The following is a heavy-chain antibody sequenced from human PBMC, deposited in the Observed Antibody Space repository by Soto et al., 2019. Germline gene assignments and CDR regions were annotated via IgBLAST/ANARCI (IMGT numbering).Heavy chain of an antibody. CDR3: ARDPLVPAAENNWFDP. CDR2: ISGSDDST. V-gene: IGHV3-23*01. Sequence: GSLRLSCAASGFTFSSYAMSWVRQAPGKGLEWVSVISGSDDSTYYADSVKGRFTISRDNSKNTLYLQMNSLRAEDTAVYYCARDPLVPAAENNWFDPWGQGTLVTVSS. CDR1: GFTFSSYA. J-gene: IGHJ5*02. D-gene: IGHD2-2*01.